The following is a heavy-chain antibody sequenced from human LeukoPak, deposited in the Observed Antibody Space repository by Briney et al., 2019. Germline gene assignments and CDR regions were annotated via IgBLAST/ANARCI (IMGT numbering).Heavy chain of an antibody. CDR1: GGSISSDSW. D-gene: IGHD5-18*01. V-gene: IGHV4-4*02. CDR2: IHRSGST. J-gene: IGHJ4*02. CDR3: ARDRGEYSYAYDY. Sequence: ASGTLSLTCAVSGGSISSDSWWSWVRQPPGKGLEWIGEIHRSGSTNYNPSLKSRVTISVDTSKNQFSLKLSSVTAADTAVYYCARDRGEYSYAYDYWGQGTLVTVSS.